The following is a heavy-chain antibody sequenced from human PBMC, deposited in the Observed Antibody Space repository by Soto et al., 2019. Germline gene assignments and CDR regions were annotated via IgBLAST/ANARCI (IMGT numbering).Heavy chain of an antibody. D-gene: IGHD3-10*01. Sequence: QVQLVESGGGVVQPGRSLRLSCAASGFTFSSYGMHWVRQAPGKGLEWVAVIWYDGSNKYYADSVKGRFTISRDNSKNTLYMQMNSLRAEDTAVYYCARDRGELLGFGDLLLHLDYWGQGTLVTVSS. CDR3: ARDRGELLGFGDLLLHLDY. V-gene: IGHV3-33*01. CDR1: GFTFSSYG. CDR2: IWYDGSNK. J-gene: IGHJ4*02.